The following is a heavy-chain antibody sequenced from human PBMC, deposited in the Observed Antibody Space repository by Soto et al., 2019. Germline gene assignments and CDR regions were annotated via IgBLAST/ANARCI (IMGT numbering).Heavy chain of an antibody. CDR3: ATATISPVSATLYHYGMDV. CDR1: GGTINNFA. D-gene: IGHD6-25*01. V-gene: IGHV1-69*01. J-gene: IGHJ6*02. CDR2: IMPVFHTT. Sequence: QVQLVQSGAEVKKPGSSVKVSCQASGGTINNFAFTWVRQAPGQGLEWLGGIMPVFHTTNIAQTFQDRITVTADDFTTTVYMEMTSLRYDDTAVYYCATATISPVSATLYHYGMDVWGQGTTVTVSS.